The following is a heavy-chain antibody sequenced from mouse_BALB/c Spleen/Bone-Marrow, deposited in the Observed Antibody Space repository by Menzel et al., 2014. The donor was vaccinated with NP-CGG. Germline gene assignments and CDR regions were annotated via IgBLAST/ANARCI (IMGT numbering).Heavy chain of an antibody. CDR3: TRSTMITYFDY. CDR1: GYTFTSYY. J-gene: IGHJ2*01. D-gene: IGHD2-4*01. V-gene: IGHV1S81*02. Sequence: VKLMESGAELVKPGASVKLSCKASGYTFTSYYMYWVKQRPGRGLEWIGEINPSNGGTNFNEKFKSKATLTVDKSSSTAYMQLSSLTSEDSAVYYCTRSTMITYFDYWGQGTTLTVSS. CDR2: INPSNGGT.